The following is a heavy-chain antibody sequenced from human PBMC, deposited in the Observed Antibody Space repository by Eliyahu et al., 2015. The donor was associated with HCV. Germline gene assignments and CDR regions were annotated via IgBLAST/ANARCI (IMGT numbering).Heavy chain of an antibody. CDR1: GFXFDDYA. CDR2: ISWNSGSI. CDR3: AKDFFGVAYYFDY. Sequence: EVQLVESGGGLVQPGRSLRLSCAASGFXFDDYAMHWVRQAPGKGLEWVSGISWNSGSIGYADSVKGRFTISRDNAKNSLYLQMNSLRAEDTALYYCAKDFFGVAYYFDYWGQGTLVTVSS. V-gene: IGHV3-9*01. J-gene: IGHJ4*02. D-gene: IGHD3-3*01.